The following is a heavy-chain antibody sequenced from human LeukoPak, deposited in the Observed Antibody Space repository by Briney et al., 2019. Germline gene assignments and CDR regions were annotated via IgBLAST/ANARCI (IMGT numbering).Heavy chain of an antibody. J-gene: IGHJ4*02. CDR2: INSDGCWT. D-gene: IGHD2/OR15-2a*01. CDR3: VSFYATY. Sequence: SGGSLRLSCAVSGNYWMHWVRQVPGKGLVWVSHINSDGCWTSYADSGKGRFTISKDNAKNTVYLQMNSLRAEDTAVYYCVSFYATYWGRGTLVTVSS. V-gene: IGHV3-74*01. CDR1: GNYW.